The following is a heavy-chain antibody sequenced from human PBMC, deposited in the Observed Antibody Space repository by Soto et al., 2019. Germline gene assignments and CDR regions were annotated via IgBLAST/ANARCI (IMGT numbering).Heavy chain of an antibody. CDR1: GFIFRRYG. CDR2: IKLDGREK. CDR3: VRELAAYGQFDY. J-gene: IGHJ4*02. V-gene: IGHV3-7*01. Sequence: PGGSLRLSCSASGFIFRRYGMAWVRQAPGKGLEWVATIKLDGREKNYVDSVQGRFTISRDDAENSMSLQMSTLRGEDTAVYFCVRELAAYGQFDYWGLGTPVTVSS. D-gene: IGHD2-15*01.